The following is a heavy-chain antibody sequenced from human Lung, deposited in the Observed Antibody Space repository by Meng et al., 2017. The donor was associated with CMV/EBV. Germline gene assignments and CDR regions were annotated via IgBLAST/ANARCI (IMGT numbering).Heavy chain of an antibody. CDR2: IYWYDDK. CDR3: AHRPVSGAGKEEYYFDY. CDR1: GFSLSTSGVG. J-gene: IGHJ4*02. V-gene: IGHV2-5*01. D-gene: IGHD6-19*01. Sequence: GPXLVXPTQTLTLTCTFSGFSLSTSGVGVGWIRQPPGKALEWLALIYWYDDKRYSPSLKSRLTITKDTSKNQVVLTMTNMDPVDTATYYCAHRPVSGAGKEEYYFDYWGQGTXVTVSS.